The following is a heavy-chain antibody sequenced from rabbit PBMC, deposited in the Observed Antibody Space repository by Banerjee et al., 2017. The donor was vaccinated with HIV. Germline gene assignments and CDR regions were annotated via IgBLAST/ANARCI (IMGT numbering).Heavy chain of an antibody. J-gene: IGHJ3*01. D-gene: IGHD8-1*01. CDR2: IDAGSSDYT. Sequence: QSLEESGGDLVKPGASLTLTCTASGFSFSSGYDMCWVRQAPGKGLEWIACIDAGSSDYTWYASWAKGRFTISKTSSTTVTLQLTSLTAAHTATYFCARWYAGNNYYDLWGQGTLVTVS. CDR3: ARWYAGNNYYDL. CDR1: GFSFSSGYD. V-gene: IGHV1S40*01.